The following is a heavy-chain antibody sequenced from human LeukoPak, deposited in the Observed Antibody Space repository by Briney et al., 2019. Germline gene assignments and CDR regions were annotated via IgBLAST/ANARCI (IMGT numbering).Heavy chain of an antibody. J-gene: IGHJ4*02. Sequence: PGGSLRLSCAASGFTFRNHGMNWVRQAPGKGLEWVSSISSSSSYIYYADSVKGRFTISRDNAKNSLYLQMNSLRAEDTAVYYCARGARGMVRGVPLFDYWGQGTLVTVSS. CDR1: GFTFRNHG. CDR3: ARGARGMVRGVPLFDY. D-gene: IGHD3-10*01. CDR2: ISSSSSYI. V-gene: IGHV3-21*01.